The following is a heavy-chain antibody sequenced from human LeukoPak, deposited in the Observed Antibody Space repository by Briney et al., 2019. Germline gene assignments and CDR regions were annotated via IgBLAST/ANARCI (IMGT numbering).Heavy chain of an antibody. CDR1: GYSISSGYF. CDR2: IDNSGST. Sequence: PSETLSLTCTVSGYSISSGYFWGWIRQPPGKGLEWIGTIDNSGSTYYNASLESRVTISVDTSKNQFSLKLSSVTAADTAVYYCARAYSSSWYFNWFDPWGQGTLVTVSS. D-gene: IGHD6-13*01. V-gene: IGHV4-38-2*02. J-gene: IGHJ5*02. CDR3: ARAYSSSWYFNWFDP.